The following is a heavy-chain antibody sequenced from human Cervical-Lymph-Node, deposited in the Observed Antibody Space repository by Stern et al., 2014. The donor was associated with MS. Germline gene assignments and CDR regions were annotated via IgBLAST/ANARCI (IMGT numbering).Heavy chain of an antibody. CDR2: LDWDDDK. V-gene: IGHV2-70*01. Sequence: SGPALVKPPETLTLTCTFSGFSLNTPGMYVSWIRHSPGRALEWLAPLDWDDDKYYSPALRTRLTIARDTSKNQVVLRLTNVDLVDTASYYCARINIGAGGTGVDYWGQGTLVTVSS. CDR3: ARINIGAGGTGVDY. CDR1: GFSLNTPGMY. D-gene: IGHD5-12*01. J-gene: IGHJ4*02.